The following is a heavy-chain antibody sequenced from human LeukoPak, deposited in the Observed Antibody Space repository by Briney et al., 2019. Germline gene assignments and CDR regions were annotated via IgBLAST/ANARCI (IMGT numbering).Heavy chain of an antibody. V-gene: IGHV3-23*01. CDR3: AKFWTPPPYVLWFGETWYFDL. D-gene: IGHD3-10*01. CDR1: GVTFSSYA. J-gene: IGHJ2*01. Sequence: GGSLRLSCAASGVTFSSYAMSCVRQAPGKGLEWGSAISGSGGSTYYAASVKGRFTISRDNSKNTLYLQMNSPRAEDTAVYYCAKFWTPPPYVLWFGETWYFDLWGRGTLVTVSS. CDR2: ISGSGGST.